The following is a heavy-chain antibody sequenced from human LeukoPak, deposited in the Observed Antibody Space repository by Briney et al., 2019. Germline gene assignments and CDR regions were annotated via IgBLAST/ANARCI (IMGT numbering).Heavy chain of an antibody. Sequence: PSETLSLTCTVSGGSISSTNYYWGWIRQPPGKGLEWIGSISYSGSTSYNPSLKSRVTMSVDTSKNQFSLKLGSVTAADTAVYYCARHWCTSTSCYSLFDYWGQGTLVTVSS. CDR3: ARHWCTSTSCYSLFDY. V-gene: IGHV4-39*01. J-gene: IGHJ4*02. CDR2: ISYSGST. D-gene: IGHD2-2*01. CDR1: GGSISSTNYY.